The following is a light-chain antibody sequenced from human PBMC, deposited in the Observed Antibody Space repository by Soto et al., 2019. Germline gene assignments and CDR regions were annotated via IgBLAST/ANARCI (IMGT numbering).Light chain of an antibody. CDR1: QNINTW. CDR2: RAS. V-gene: IGKV1-5*03. J-gene: IGKJ1*01. CDR3: QQYETYSWT. Sequence: DIQMTQSPSTLSASVGDRATITCRASQNINTWLAWYQQKPGKGPTLLIYRASRLESGVPSRFSGSGSGTEFALTISSLQPADFATYYCQQYETYSWTFGQGTKVEV.